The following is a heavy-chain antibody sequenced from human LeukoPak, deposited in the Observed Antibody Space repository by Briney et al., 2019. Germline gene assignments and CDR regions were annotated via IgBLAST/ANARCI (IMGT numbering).Heavy chain of an antibody. CDR3: ARDGFNDRSGDNDGFDM. CDR2: FSGTSTN. D-gene: IGHD1-1*01. J-gene: IGHJ3*02. CDR1: GFTFSSYA. V-gene: IGHV3-23*01. Sequence: GGSLRLSCAASGFTFSSYAMSWVRQAPGKGLEWVSTFSGTSTNSYADSVRGRFTISRDTSKDTLYLQMNSLRADDTAVYYCARDGFNDRSGDNDGFDMWGQGTMVTVSS.